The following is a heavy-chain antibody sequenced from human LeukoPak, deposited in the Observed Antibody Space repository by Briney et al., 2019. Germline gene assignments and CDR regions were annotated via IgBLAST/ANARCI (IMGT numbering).Heavy chain of an antibody. D-gene: IGHD3-22*01. CDR1: GGSISSYY. J-gene: IGHJ5*02. CDR2: IYYSGST. V-gene: IGHV4-59*08. CDR3: ARQSDSPHYYDSSGYYST. Sequence: SETLSLTCTVSGGSISSYYWSWIRQPPGKGLEWIGYIYYSGSTNYNPSLKGRVTISVDTSKNQFSLKLSSVTAADTAVYYCARQSDSPHYYDSSGYYSTWGQGTLVTVSS.